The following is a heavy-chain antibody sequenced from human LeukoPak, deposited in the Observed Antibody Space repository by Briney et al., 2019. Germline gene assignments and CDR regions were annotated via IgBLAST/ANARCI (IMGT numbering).Heavy chain of an antibody. J-gene: IGHJ5*02. CDR2: IYYSGST. Sequence: SETLSLTCTVSGGSISSYYWSWIRQPPGKGLEWIGYIYYSGSTYYNPSLKSRVTISVDTSKNQFSLKLSSVTAADTAVYYCARQEFWSGYSNWFDPWGQGTLVTVSS. CDR3: ARQEFWSGYSNWFDP. CDR1: GGSISSYY. V-gene: IGHV4-59*08. D-gene: IGHD3-3*01.